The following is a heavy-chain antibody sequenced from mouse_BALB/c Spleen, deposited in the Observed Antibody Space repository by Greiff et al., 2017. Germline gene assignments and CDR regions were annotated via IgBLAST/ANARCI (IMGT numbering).Heavy chain of an antibody. CDR1: GFTFSSYA. V-gene: IGHV5-6-5*01. CDR2: ISSGGST. J-gene: IGHJ4*01. Sequence: EVQVVESGGGLVKPGGSLKLSCAASGFTFSSYAMSWVRQTPEKRLEWVASISSGGSTYYPDSVKGRFTISRDNARNILYLQMSSLRSEDTAMYYCARETTVVAKGAMDYWGQGTSVTVSS. D-gene: IGHD1-1*01. CDR3: ARETTVVAKGAMDY.